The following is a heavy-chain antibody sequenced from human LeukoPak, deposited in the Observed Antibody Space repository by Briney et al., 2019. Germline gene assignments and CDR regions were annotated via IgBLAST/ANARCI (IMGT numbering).Heavy chain of an antibody. J-gene: IGHJ4*02. Sequence: GGSLGLSCAASGFDLWTYAMRWVRQAPGKAREGVADISDGGDATHYADSVQGRFTISRDNSKNTVFLQMVSLRDHDTAFYYCVRVNYGGNSGYHFDYWGQGTLVTVSS. CDR1: GFDLWTYA. V-gene: IGHV3-23*01. CDR3: VRVNYGGNSGYHFDY. D-gene: IGHD4-23*01. CDR2: ISDGGDAT.